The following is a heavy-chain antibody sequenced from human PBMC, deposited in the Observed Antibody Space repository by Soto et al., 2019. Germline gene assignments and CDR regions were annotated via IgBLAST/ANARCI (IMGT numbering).Heavy chain of an antibody. CDR1: GGSISSSSYY. V-gene: IGHV4-39*01. J-gene: IGHJ4*02. Sequence: PSETLSLTCTVSGGSISSSSYYWGWIRQPPGKGLEWIGSIYYSGSTYYNPSLKSRVTISVDTSKNQFSLKLSSVTAADTAVYYCARRDFWSGYYGYWGQGTLVTVS. CDR2: IYYSGST. CDR3: ARRDFWSGYYGY. D-gene: IGHD3-3*01.